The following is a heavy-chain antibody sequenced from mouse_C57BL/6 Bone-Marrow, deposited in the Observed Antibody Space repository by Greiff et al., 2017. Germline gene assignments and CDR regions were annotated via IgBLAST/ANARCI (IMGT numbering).Heavy chain of an antibody. D-gene: IGHD2-3*01. CDR1: GYTFTDYE. CDR3: TREGDGYDY. CDR2: IDPETGGT. V-gene: IGHV1-15*01. J-gene: IGHJ2*01. Sequence: QVQLQQSGAELVRPGASVTLSCKASGYTFTDYEMHWVKQTPVHGLEWIGAIDPETGGTAYNQKFKGKAILTAAKSSSTAYMELRSLTSEDSAVYYCTREGDGYDYWGQGTTLTVSS.